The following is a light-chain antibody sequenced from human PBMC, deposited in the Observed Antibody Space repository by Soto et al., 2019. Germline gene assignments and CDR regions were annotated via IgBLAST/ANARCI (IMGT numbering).Light chain of an antibody. Sequence: DIQMTQSPSTLSASVGDRVTITCRASQSISSWLAWYQLKPGKAPKLLISRESTLQSGVPSRFGGSGSGKAVTLTISSLPPDALAADYCQQYNSYPLAFGGGTKVEIQ. J-gene: IGKJ4*01. CDR3: QQYNSYPLA. V-gene: IGKV1-5*03. CDR1: QSISSW. CDR2: RES.